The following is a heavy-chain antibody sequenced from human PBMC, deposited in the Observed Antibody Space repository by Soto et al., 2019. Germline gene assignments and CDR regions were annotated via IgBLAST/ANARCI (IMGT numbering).Heavy chain of an antibody. J-gene: IGHJ5*02. CDR3: ATGVSGGSPGNNWFDP. D-gene: IGHD1-26*01. CDR1: GYTFTEYY. Sequence: ASVKVSFKVSGYTFTEYYMHWVQQAPGKGLEWMGLVDPEDGETIYAEKFQGRVTITADTSTDTAYMELSSLRSEDTAVYYCATGVSGGSPGNNWFDPWGQGHLVTFSS. CDR2: VDPEDGET. V-gene: IGHV1-69-2*01.